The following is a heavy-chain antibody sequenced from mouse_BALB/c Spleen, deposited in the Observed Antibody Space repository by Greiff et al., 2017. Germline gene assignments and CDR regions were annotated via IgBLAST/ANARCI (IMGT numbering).Heavy chain of an antibody. J-gene: IGHJ3*01. Sequence: QVQLQQSGPGLVALSQSLSITCTVSGFSLTSYGVLWVRQPPGKGLEWLGVIWAGGSTNYNSALMSRLSISKDNSKSQVFLKMNSLQTDDTAMYYCARGGTEAYWGQGTLVTVSA. V-gene: IGHV2-9*02. CDR2: IWAGGST. CDR1: GFSLTSYG. D-gene: IGHD3-3*01. CDR3: ARGGTEAY.